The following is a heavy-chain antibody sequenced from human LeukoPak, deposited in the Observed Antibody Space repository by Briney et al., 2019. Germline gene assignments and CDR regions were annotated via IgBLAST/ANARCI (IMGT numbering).Heavy chain of an antibody. CDR2: TYYRSKWYN. CDR1: GDSVSSNSAA. D-gene: IGHD3-22*01. Sequence: SQTLSLTCAISGDSVSSNSAAWNWIRQSPSRGLEWLGRTYYRSKWYNDYAVSVKSRITINPDTSKNQFSLQLNSVTPEDTAVYYCARAGDCSGYYPLDAFDIWGQGTMVTVSS. CDR3: ARAGDCSGYYPLDAFDI. V-gene: IGHV6-1*01. J-gene: IGHJ3*02.